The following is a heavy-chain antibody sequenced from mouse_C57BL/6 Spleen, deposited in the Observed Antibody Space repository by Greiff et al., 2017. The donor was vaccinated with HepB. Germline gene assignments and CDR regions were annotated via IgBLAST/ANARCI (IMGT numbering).Heavy chain of an antibody. CDR3: ARSYDGSLGY. Sequence: QVQLQQPGAELVKPGASVKLSCKASGYTFTSYWMQWVKQRPGQGLEWIGEIDPSDSSTNYNQKFKGKATLTVDTSSSTAYMQLSSLTSEDSAVYYCARSYDGSLGYWGQGTTLTVSS. D-gene: IGHD2-3*01. CDR2: IDPSDSST. J-gene: IGHJ2*01. V-gene: IGHV1-50*01. CDR1: GYTFTSYW.